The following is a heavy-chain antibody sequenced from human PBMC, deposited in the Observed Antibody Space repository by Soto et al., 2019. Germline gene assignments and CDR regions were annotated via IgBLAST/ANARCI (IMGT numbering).Heavy chain of an antibody. CDR1: GFTFSSYG. D-gene: IGHD1-7*01. J-gene: IGHJ4*02. Sequence: EVQLLESGGGLVQPGGSLRLSCAASGFTFSSYGMTWVRQAPGKGLEWVSFSSATGAGTYCADSVKGRFTISRDNSKNTLYLQMTSLGADDTAVYYCAKDRRAGGNYGFYSDFWGQGALVIVSS. CDR2: SSATGAGT. CDR3: AKDRRAGGNYGFYSDF. V-gene: IGHV3-23*01.